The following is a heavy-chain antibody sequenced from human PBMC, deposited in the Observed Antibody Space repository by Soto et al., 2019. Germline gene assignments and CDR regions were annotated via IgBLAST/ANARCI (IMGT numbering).Heavy chain of an antibody. Sequence: QERLVESGGGVVQPGRSRTLSCEASGFNFRTYAMHWVRQAAGKGLEWVAVVWSDGLNKFYADSVKGRFTISKDNSRDTLYLQVNSLRADDTAVYYCARDSESITGRIPHDAFDLWGQGTLLTVSS. V-gene: IGHV3-33*01. D-gene: IGHD1-20*01. J-gene: IGHJ3*01. CDR1: GFNFRTYA. CDR2: VWSDGLNK. CDR3: ARDSESITGRIPHDAFDL.